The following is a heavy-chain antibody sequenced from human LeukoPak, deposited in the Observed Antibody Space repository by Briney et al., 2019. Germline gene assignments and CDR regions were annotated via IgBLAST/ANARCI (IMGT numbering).Heavy chain of an antibody. J-gene: IGHJ2*01. Sequence: GGSLRLSCAASGFNFDDYVMHWVRQAPGKGLEWVSGITYNSGSIAYADSVKGRFTISRDNAKNSLYLQMNSLRAEDTAVYYCARAKPDTIVVVTETSSWYFDLWGRGTLVTVSS. CDR3: ARAKPDTIVVVTETSSWYFDL. V-gene: IGHV3-9*01. CDR2: ITYNSGSI. CDR1: GFNFDDYV. D-gene: IGHD2-21*02.